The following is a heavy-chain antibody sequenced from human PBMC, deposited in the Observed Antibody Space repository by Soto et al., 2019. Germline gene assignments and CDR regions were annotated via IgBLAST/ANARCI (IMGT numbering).Heavy chain of an antibody. J-gene: IGHJ4*02. Sequence: QVQLVESGGGVVQPGRSLRLSCAASGFIFNSYGMHWIRQAPGKGLEWVAVISYDGSNIFYADSVKGRFTISRDNSNNTLYLQMNSLRGDDTAVYHCARGVRGVATIAIGFYLDYWGQGTLVTTSS. V-gene: IGHV3-30*03. CDR2: ISYDGSNI. CDR3: ARGVRGVATIAIGFYLDY. D-gene: IGHD5-12*01. CDR1: GFIFNSYG.